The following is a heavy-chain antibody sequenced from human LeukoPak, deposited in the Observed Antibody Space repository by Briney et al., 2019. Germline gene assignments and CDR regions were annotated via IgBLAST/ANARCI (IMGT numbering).Heavy chain of an antibody. V-gene: IGHV4-38-2*01. J-gene: IGHJ5*02. D-gene: IGHD2-2*01. CDR2: IYHSGST. CDR1: GGSFSGYY. CDR3: AIHYTEDIVVGPAASPETRNNWFDP. Sequence: PSETLSLTCAVYGGSFSGYYWGWIRQPPGKGLEWIGSIYHSGSTYYNPSLKSRVTISVDTSKNQFSLKLRSVTAADTALYYCAIHYTEDIVVGPAASPETRNNWFDPWGQGTLVTVSS.